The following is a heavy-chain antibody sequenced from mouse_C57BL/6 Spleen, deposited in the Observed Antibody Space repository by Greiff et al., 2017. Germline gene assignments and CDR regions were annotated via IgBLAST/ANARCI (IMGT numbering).Heavy chain of an antibody. D-gene: IGHD2-1*01. CDR1: GYTFTSYT. Sequence: QVQLKESGAELARPGASVKMSCKASGYTFTSYTMHWVKQRPGQGLEWIGYINPSSGYTKYNQKFKDKATLTADKSSSTAYMQLSSLTSEDSAVYYCAIRGNYYFDYWRQGTTLTVSS. CDR3: AIRGNYYFDY. CDR2: INPSSGYT. J-gene: IGHJ2*01. V-gene: IGHV1-4*01.